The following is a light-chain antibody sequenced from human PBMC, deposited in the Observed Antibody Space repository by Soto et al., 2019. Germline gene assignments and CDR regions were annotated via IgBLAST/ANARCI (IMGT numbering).Light chain of an antibody. Sequence: SVLTQPASVSGSPGQSITISCTGTSSDVGNNNYVSWYQHNPGRAPKVMICDVTNRPSGVSNRFSGSKSGNTASLTISGLQVEDEADFYCRSFPGSTNAFGSATKALVL. V-gene: IGLV2-14*03. J-gene: IGLJ1*01. CDR2: DVT. CDR3: RSFPGSTNA. CDR1: SSDVGNNNY.